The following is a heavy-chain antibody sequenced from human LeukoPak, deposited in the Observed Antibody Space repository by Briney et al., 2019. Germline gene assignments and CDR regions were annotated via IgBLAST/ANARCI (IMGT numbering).Heavy chain of an antibody. Sequence: GGSLRLSCAASGFTFSSYWMYWVRQAPGKGLVWVSRIDSDGSSTRYADSVKGRFTISRDNAKNTVYLQMTSLRAEDTATYYCAGVGATTPFDYWGQGILVTVSS. J-gene: IGHJ4*02. V-gene: IGHV3-74*01. CDR1: GFTFSSYW. CDR3: AGVGATTPFDY. D-gene: IGHD1-26*01. CDR2: IDSDGSST.